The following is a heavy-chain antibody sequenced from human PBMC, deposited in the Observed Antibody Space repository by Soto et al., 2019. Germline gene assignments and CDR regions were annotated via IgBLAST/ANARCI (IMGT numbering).Heavy chain of an antibody. J-gene: IGHJ2*01. V-gene: IGHV3-11*05. Sequence: QVQLVESGGGLVKPGGSLRLSCAASGFTFSDYYMSWIRQAPGKGLEWVSYISSSSSYTNYADPVKGRFTISRDNAKNSLYLQMNSLRAEDTAVYYCARTIAAAGGRRYFDLWGRGTLVTVSS. CDR1: GFTFSDYY. D-gene: IGHD6-13*01. CDR3: ARTIAAAGGRRYFDL. CDR2: ISSSSSYT.